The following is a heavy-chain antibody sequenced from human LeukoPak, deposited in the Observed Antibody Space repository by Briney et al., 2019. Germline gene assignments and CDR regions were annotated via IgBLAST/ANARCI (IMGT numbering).Heavy chain of an antibody. V-gene: IGHV1-18*01. J-gene: IGHJ4*02. D-gene: IGHD6-6*01. CDR2: ISAYNGNT. CDR1: GYTFTSYG. CDR3: ARDRLTQAIDY. Sequence: ASVKVSCKASGYTFTSYGISWVRQAPGQGLEWMGWISAYNGNTNYAQKLQGRVTMTRDTPTSTVYMELSSLRSEDTAVYYCARDRLTQAIDYWGQGTLVTVSS.